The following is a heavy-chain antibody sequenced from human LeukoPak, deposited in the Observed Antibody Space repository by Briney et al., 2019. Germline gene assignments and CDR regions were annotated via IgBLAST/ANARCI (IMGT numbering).Heavy chain of an antibody. CDR2: ISGSGGST. D-gene: IGHD1-14*01. CDR3: AKFNRNRDAFDI. Sequence: SGGSLRLSCAASGFTFSSYAMSWVRQAPGKGLEWVSAISGSGGSTYYADSVKGRFTISRDNSKNTLYLQMNSLRAEDTAVYYCAKFNRNRDAFDIWGQGTMVTVSS. J-gene: IGHJ3*02. CDR1: GFTFSSYA. V-gene: IGHV3-23*01.